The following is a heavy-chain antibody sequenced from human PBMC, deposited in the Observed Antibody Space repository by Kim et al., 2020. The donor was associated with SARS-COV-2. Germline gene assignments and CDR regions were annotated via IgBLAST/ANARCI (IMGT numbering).Heavy chain of an antibody. CDR1: GGSISSSSYY. J-gene: IGHJ4*02. CDR2: IYYSGST. Sequence: SETLSLTCTVSGGSISSSSYYWGWIRQPPWKGLEWIGSIYYSGSTYYNPSLKSRVTISVDTSKNQFSLKLSSVTAADTAVYYCARHDPQWLRFENYFDYWGQGTLVTVSS. D-gene: IGHD5-12*01. CDR3: ARHDPQWLRFENYFDY. V-gene: IGHV4-39*01.